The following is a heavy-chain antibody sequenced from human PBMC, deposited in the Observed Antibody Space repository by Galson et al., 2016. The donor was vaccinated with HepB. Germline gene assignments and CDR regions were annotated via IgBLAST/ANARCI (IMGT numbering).Heavy chain of an antibody. Sequence: GSLRLSCAASGFTFTTYTMNWVRQAPGKGLEWVSYISSSSNTKYYADSVKGRFTISRDDAKNSLYLKMNSLRDEDTAVYYCARDRLYCIGGDCYSGGFDYWGQGTLVTVSS. D-gene: IGHD2-15*01. J-gene: IGHJ4*02. CDR1: GFTFTTYT. CDR2: ISSSSNTK. CDR3: ARDRLYCIGGDCYSGGFDY. V-gene: IGHV3-48*02.